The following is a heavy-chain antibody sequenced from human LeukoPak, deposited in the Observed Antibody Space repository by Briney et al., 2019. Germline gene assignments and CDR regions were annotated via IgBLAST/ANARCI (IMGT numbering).Heavy chain of an antibody. CDR3: ARLVGDSSVLGWFDP. Sequence: ASVKVSCKASGYTFTSYGISWVRQAPGQGLEWMGWISAYNGNTDYAQKLQGRVTMTTDTSTSTAYMELRSLGSDDTAVYYCARLVGDSSVLGWFDPWGQGTLVTVSS. D-gene: IGHD3-22*01. V-gene: IGHV1-18*01. J-gene: IGHJ5*02. CDR1: GYTFTSYG. CDR2: ISAYNGNT.